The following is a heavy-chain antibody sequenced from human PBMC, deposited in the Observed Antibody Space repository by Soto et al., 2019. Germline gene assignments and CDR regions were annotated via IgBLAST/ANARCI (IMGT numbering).Heavy chain of an antibody. V-gene: IGHV1-69*13. J-gene: IGHJ6*02. D-gene: IGHD6-6*01. Sequence: AAPVKVSCKASGGTFSSYAISWVRQAPGQGLEWMGGIIPIFGTANYAQKFQGRVTITADESTSTAYMELSSLRSEDTAVYYWRRRRPPSSTRIRGQATT. CDR3: RRRRPPSSTRI. CDR2: IIPIFGTA. CDR1: GGTFSSYA.